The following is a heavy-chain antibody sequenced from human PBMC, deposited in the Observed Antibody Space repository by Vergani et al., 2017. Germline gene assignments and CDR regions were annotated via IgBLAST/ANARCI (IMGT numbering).Heavy chain of an antibody. D-gene: IGHD3-10*01. CDR3: ARGPGLTMVRGVFDY. J-gene: IGHJ4*02. V-gene: IGHV4-4*03. CDR1: GGSISGTNW. CDR2: IYHSGST. Sequence: QVQLQESGPGLVKPPGTLSLTCAVSGGSISGTNWWSWVRQSPGKGLEWIGEIYHSGSTNYNPSLKRRVTISVDKSKNQFSLKLSSVTAADTAVYYCARGPGLTMVRGVFDYWGQGTLVTVSS.